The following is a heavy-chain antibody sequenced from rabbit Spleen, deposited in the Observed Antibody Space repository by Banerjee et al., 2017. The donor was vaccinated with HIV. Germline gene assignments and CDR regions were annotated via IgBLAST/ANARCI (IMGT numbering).Heavy chain of an antibody. CDR1: GFSFSSNW. CDR3: ARDTSSSFSSYGMDL. J-gene: IGHJ6*01. Sequence: LEESGGGLVKPGGTPTLTCTVSGFSFSSNWICWVRQAPGKGLEWIACIDTSDGDTDYANWPKGRFTISKTSSTTVTLQMTRLTAADTATYFCARDTSSSFSSYGMDLWGQGTLVTVS. CDR2: IDTSDGDT. V-gene: IGHV1S45*01. D-gene: IGHD1-1*01.